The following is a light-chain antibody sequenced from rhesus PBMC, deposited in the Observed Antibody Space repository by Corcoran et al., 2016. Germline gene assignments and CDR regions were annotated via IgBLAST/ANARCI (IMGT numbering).Light chain of an antibody. V-gene: IGKV1-74*01. CDR1: QNLSNY. CDR2: RAS. J-gene: IGKJ4*01. CDR3: QLGYGDPLT. Sequence: DIQMTQSPSSLSASVGDRVTITCQASQNLSNYLNLFQQKTGKIHKLLIYRASSLQSGIPSRVSGSGTGVDGILTISSLQPEEFDTYYCQLGYGDPLTFGGGTKVSLK.